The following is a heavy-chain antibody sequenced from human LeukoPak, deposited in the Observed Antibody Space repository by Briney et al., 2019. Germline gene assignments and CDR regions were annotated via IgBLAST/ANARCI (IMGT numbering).Heavy chain of an antibody. CDR1: GYTFTGYY. Sequence: ASVKVSCKASGYTFTGYYMHWVRQAPGQGLEWMGWINPNSGGTNYAQKFQGRVTMTRDTSISTAYMELSRLRSDDTAVYYCARAMYYYDSSGYYFLDAFDIWGQGTMVTASS. V-gene: IGHV1-2*02. CDR3: ARAMYYYDSSGYYFLDAFDI. D-gene: IGHD3-22*01. CDR2: INPNSGGT. J-gene: IGHJ3*02.